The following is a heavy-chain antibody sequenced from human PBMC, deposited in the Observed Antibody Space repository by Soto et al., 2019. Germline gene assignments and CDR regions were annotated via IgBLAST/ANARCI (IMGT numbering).Heavy chain of an antibody. CDR2: IYYNGTT. CDR1: GGSLCSLGYY. V-gene: IGHV4-39*07. D-gene: IGHD3-10*01. CDR3: ARAGGLYDSESYYFDF. Sequence: PSETLFLTCTVSGGSLCSLGYYWGWLRQPPGKGLEWIGSIYYNGTTYYNPSLKSRLTISVDTSKNQFSLKLNSVTAADTAVYYCARAGGLYDSESYYFDFWGQGTLVTVSS. J-gene: IGHJ4*02.